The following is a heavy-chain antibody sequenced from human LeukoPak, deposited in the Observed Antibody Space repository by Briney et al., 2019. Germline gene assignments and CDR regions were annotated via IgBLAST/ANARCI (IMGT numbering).Heavy chain of an antibody. CDR3: VRSYYGMDV. CDR1: GFTVSSNY. J-gene: IGHJ6*02. V-gene: IGHV3-53*01. CDR2: IYSSGRT. Sequence: GGSLRLSCAASGFTVSSNYMSWVRQAPGKGLEWVSVIYSSGRTYYADSVKGRFTISRDNSKNTVYLQMNSLRAEDTAVYYCVRSYYGMDVWGQGTTVSVSS.